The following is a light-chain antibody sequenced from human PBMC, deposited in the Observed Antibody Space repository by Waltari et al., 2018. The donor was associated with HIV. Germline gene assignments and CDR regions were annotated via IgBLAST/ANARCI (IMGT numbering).Light chain of an antibody. CDR3: SSHVDFIEVM. CDR1: SSDVGGYNY. Sequence: QSALTQPASVSGSPGQSITISCIGTSSDVGGYNYVSWYQQHPGKAPKLMIYDVSNRPSGVSNRFSGSKSGNTASLTISGLQAEDEADYYCSSHVDFIEVMFGGGTKLTVL. V-gene: IGLV2-14*03. J-gene: IGLJ3*02. CDR2: DVS.